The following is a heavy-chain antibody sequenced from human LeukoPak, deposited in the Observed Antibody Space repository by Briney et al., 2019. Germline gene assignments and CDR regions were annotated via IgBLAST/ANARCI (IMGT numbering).Heavy chain of an antibody. J-gene: IGHJ4*02. CDR3: ARSRYYYGSGSYPPFDY. Sequence: SETLSLTCTVSSDSISSYYWSWIRQPPGKGLEWIGFIYYSGSTNYNPSLRSRVTMSMDTSKNQFSLKLSSVTAADTAVYYCARSRYYYGSGSYPPFDYWGQGTLVTVSS. CDR1: SDSISSYY. V-gene: IGHV4-59*08. CDR2: IYYSGST. D-gene: IGHD3-10*01.